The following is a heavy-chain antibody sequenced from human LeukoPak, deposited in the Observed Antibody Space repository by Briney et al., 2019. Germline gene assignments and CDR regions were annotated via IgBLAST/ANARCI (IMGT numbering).Heavy chain of an antibody. CDR3: AREDSGSKIDY. CDR1: GFTFSSYE. J-gene: IGHJ4*02. CDR2: ISSSGSTI. V-gene: IGHV3-48*03. D-gene: IGHD1-26*01. Sequence: GESLRLSCAASGFTFSSYEMNWVHQAPGKGLEWVSYISSSGSTIYYADSVKGRFTISRDNAKNSLYLQMNSLRAEDTAVYYCAREDSGSKIDYWGQGTLVTVSS.